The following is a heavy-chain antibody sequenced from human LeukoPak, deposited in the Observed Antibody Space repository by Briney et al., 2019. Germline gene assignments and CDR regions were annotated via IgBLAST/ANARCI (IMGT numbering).Heavy chain of an antibody. Sequence: PSQTLSLTCAISGDSVSSKSAAWNWIRQSPSRGLEWLGMTYYRSKWYNDYAVSVKSRITVNPDTSKNQFSLQLNSVTPEDTAVYYCAREPPSSVAVAAFDYWGQGTLVT. D-gene: IGHD6-19*01. CDR1: GDSVSSKSAA. J-gene: IGHJ4*02. CDR3: AREPPSSVAVAAFDY. CDR2: TYYRSKWYN. V-gene: IGHV6-1*01.